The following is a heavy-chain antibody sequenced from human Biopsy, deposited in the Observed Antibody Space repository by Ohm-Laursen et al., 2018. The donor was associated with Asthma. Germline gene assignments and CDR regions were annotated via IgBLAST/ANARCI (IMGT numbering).Heavy chain of an antibody. CDR2: HDHEEGGT. CDR3: ASDFPKDYVRYNFQF. J-gene: IGHJ4*02. D-gene: IGHD4-17*01. V-gene: IGHV1-24*01. CDR1: GYSLTDLS. Sequence: GASVKASCKISGYSLTDLSMHWVRQAPGQGLEWMGGHDHEEGGTVNARRFKGRVTMTEDTSTDTAYMELSSLSSDDTAVYYCASDFPKDYVRYNFQFWGQGTLVTVSS.